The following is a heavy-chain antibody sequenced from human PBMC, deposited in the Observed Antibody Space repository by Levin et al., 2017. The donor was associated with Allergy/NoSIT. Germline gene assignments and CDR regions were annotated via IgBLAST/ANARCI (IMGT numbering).Heavy chain of an antibody. CDR1: GFTFSSYS. V-gene: IGHV3-21*01. CDR3: ARDVRGSVRIQLWPVYGMDV. J-gene: IGHJ6*02. CDR2: ISSSSSYI. Sequence: GGSLRLSCAASGFTFSSYSMNWVRQAPGKGLEWVSSISSSSSYIYYADSVKGRFTISRDNAKNSLYLQMNSLRAEDTAVYYCARDVRGSVRIQLWPVYGMDVWGQGTTVTVSS. D-gene: IGHD5-18*01.